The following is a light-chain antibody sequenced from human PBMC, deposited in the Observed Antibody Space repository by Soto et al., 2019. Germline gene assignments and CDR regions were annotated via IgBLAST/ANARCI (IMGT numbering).Light chain of an antibody. CDR2: EVT. V-gene: IGLV2-23*02. J-gene: IGLJ3*02. CDR1: SSDVGSNNR. CDR3: SSYTTLNTLV. Sequence: QSVLTQPASVSGSPGQSITISCSGTSSDVGSNNRVSWFQQHPGSAPKLMIYEVTKRPSGVSSRFSGSKSGDTASLTISGLQAEDEADYYCSSYTTLNTLVFGGGTKLTVL.